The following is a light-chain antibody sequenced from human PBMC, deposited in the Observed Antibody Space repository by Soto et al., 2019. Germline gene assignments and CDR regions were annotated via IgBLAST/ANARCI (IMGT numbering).Light chain of an antibody. V-gene: IGLV1-40*01. CDR3: QSSDSSMSRI. J-gene: IGLJ1*01. CDR1: SSNIGAGFD. CDR2: GNT. Sequence: QSVLTQPPSVSGAPGQRVTISCTGSSSNIGAGFDVHWYQQLPGTAPRLVIYGNTNRPSGVPDRFSGSKSGTSASLAITGLQAEDEADYYCQSSDSSMSRIFGTGTKVTVL.